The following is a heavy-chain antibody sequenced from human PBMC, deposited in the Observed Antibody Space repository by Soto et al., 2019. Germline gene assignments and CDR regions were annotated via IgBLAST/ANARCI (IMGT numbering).Heavy chain of an antibody. J-gene: IGHJ3*02. D-gene: IGHD3-22*01. CDR3: AREMYYYDSSGYYLLGAFDI. CDR1: GGSISSGGYS. V-gene: IGHV4-30-2*01. CDR2: IYHSGST. Sequence: QLQLQESGSGLVKPSQTLSLTCAVSGGSISSGGYSWSWIRQPPGKGLEWIGYIYHSGSTYYNPSLKGRVTISVDRSKNQFSLKLSSVTAADTAVYYCAREMYYYDSSGYYLLGAFDIWGQGTMVTVSS.